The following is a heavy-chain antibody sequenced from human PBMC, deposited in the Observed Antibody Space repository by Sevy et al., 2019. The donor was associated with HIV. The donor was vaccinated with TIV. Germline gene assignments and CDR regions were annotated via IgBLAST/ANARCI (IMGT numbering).Heavy chain of an antibody. CDR1: GGTFSSYA. Sequence: ASVKVSCKASGGTFSSYAISWVRQAPGQGLEWMGGIIPIFGTANYAKKFQGRVTFTAYESTSTAYMELRSQRSEDTAVYYCARDPATYYYGSSGRGAFDIWGQGTMVTVSS. J-gene: IGHJ3*02. V-gene: IGHV1-69*13. D-gene: IGHD3-22*01. CDR3: ARDPATYYYGSSGRGAFDI. CDR2: IIPIFGTA.